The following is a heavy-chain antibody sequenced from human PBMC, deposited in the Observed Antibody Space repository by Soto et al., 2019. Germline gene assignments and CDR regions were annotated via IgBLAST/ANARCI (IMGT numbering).Heavy chain of an antibody. Sequence: PGGSLRLSCAASGFTFSSYNMKWVRQAPGKGLEWVSYISPSGSTMYYADSVRGRFTISRDNAKNSLHLQMNSLRDEDTAVYYCARGLPWDRSGWYFDYWGQGTLVTVSS. CDR3: ARGLPWDRSGWYFDY. J-gene: IGHJ4*02. V-gene: IGHV3-48*02. CDR1: GFTFSSYN. CDR2: ISPSGSTM. D-gene: IGHD6-19*01.